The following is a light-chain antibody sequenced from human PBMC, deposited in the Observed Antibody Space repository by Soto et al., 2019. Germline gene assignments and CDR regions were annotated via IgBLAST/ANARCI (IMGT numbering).Light chain of an antibody. CDR2: GAS. J-gene: IGKJ1*01. CDR1: QSVISN. V-gene: IGKV3-20*01. Sequence: IVLTQSPGTLSLSPGERATLSCRASQSVISNFAWYQQKPGQAPRLLIHGASNRATGIPDRFSGSGSGTDFTLTITRLEPEDFAVYYCQQYGGSPRTFGQGTKVDIK. CDR3: QQYGGSPRT.